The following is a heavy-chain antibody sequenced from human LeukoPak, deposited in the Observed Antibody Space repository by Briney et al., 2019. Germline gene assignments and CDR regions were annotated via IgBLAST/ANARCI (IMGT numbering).Heavy chain of an antibody. D-gene: IGHD1-26*01. CDR3: ASAPIVGATLDY. Sequence: ASVKVSCKASGCTFSSYAISWVRQAPGQGLEWMGRISPILGIANYAQKFHGRVTITADKSTSTAYMELSSLRSEDTAVYYCASAPIVGATLDYWGQGTLVTVSS. CDR1: GCTFSSYA. CDR2: ISPILGIA. J-gene: IGHJ4*02. V-gene: IGHV1-69*04.